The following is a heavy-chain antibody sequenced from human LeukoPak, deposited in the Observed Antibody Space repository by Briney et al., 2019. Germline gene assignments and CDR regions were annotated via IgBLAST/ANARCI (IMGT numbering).Heavy chain of an antibody. V-gene: IGHV1-46*01. CDR2: INPSVGST. CDR1: GYSFTHYY. Sequence: ASVKVSCQASGYSFTHYYMHWVRPAPGQGLAWMGIINPSVGSTSYIQKFQGRVTMTSDTSTSTVYLELSRLTSEDTAVYYCARRRGEDGMDVWGKGTTVTVSS. CDR3: ARRRGEDGMDV. D-gene: IGHD3-16*01. J-gene: IGHJ6*04.